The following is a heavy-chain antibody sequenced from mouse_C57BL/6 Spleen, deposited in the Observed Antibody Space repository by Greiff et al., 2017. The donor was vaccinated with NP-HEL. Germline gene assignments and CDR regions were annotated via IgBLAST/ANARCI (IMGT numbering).Heavy chain of an antibody. CDR1: GFTFSSYG. Sequence: EVMLVESGGDLVKPGGSLKLSCAASGFTFSSYGMSWVRQTPDKRLEWVATISSGGSYTYYPDSVKGRFTISRDNAKNTLYLQMSSLKSEDTAMYYCARAPYYYGSSPYAMDYWGQGTSVTVSS. J-gene: IGHJ4*01. CDR3: ARAPYYYGSSPYAMDY. CDR2: ISSGGSYT. V-gene: IGHV5-6*01. D-gene: IGHD1-1*01.